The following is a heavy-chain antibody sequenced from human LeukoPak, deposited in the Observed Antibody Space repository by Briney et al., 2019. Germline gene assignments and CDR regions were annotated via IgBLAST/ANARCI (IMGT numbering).Heavy chain of an antibody. D-gene: IGHD3-10*01. V-gene: IGHV4-34*01. J-gene: IGHJ5*02. Sequence: SETLSLTCAVYGGSFSVYYWSWIRQPPGKGLEWIGEINHSGSTNYNPSLKSRVTISVDTSKNQFSLKLSSVTAADTAVYYCARISYGSGSYKFDPWGQGTLVTVSS. CDR2: INHSGST. CDR1: GGSFSVYY. CDR3: ARISYGSGSYKFDP.